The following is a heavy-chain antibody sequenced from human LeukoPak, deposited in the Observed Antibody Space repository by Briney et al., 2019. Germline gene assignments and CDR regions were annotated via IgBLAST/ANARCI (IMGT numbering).Heavy chain of an antibody. CDR1: GFTFSNYA. J-gene: IGHJ4*02. CDR2: ISGSGAST. V-gene: IGHV3-23*01. D-gene: IGHD4-17*01. CDR3: AKAIRTDYGDYALFFDY. Sequence: QLGGSLRLSCAASGFTFSNYAMSWVRQAPGKGLEWVSAISGSGASTYYADSVKGRFTVSRDNSKNTLFLQMNSLRAEDTAVYYCAKAIRTDYGDYALFFDYRGQGTLVTVSS.